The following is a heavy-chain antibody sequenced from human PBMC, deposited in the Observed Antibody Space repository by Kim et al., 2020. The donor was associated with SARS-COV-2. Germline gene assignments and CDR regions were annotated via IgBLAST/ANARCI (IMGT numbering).Heavy chain of an antibody. V-gene: IGHV3-73*01. J-gene: IGHJ3*01. Sequence: AGSLTLSCAASGFTFSDSAMCWFRKASGKGLEWVVFIRSKAYICTKYYPASVKCRFTTSRDDSKTFAFLQMTILKTEDTAVYYCTRVHWATVCFVDV. CDR3: TRVHWATVCFVDV. D-gene: IGHD1-26*01. CDR2: IRSKAYICTK. CDR1: GFTFSDSA.